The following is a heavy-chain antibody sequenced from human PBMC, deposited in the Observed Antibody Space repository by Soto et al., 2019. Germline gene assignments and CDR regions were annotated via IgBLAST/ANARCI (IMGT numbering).Heavy chain of an antibody. D-gene: IGHD3-22*01. V-gene: IGHV5-51*01. CDR1: GYSFTSYW. CDR2: IYPGDSDT. J-gene: IGHJ4*02. Sequence: PGESLKISCKGSGYSFTSYWIGWVRQMPGKGLEWMGIIYPGDSDTRYSPSFQGQVTISADKSISTAYLQWSSLKASDTAMYYCARQPSYDSSGYYWGYFDYWGQGTLVTVS. CDR3: ARQPSYDSSGYYWGYFDY.